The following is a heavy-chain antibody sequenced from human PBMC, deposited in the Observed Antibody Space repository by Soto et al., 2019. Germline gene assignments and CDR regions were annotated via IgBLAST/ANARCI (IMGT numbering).Heavy chain of an antibody. V-gene: IGHV1-69*01. D-gene: IGHD3-22*01. CDR1: GGTFSSYA. CDR3: ARGVDYDRSAYYCFY. Sequence: QVQLVQSGAEVKKPGSSVKVSCKASGGTFSSYAIDWVRQAPGQGLEWMGGIIPIFGTANYAQKFQGRITITADESTSKAYMERRSLRSEYTAVYYCARGVDYDRSAYYCFYWGQGTLVTVSS. J-gene: IGHJ4*02. CDR2: IIPIFGTA.